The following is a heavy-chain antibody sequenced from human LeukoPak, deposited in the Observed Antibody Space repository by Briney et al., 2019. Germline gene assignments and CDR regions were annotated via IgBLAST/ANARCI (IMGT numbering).Heavy chain of an antibody. CDR1: GFTFSDYS. CDR2: ISPSGRSI. CDR3: ASFRTGYSYYFDY. D-gene: IGHD3/OR15-3a*01. Sequence: GGSVRLSCAASGFTFSDYSMNWVRQTPGRGLEWVSSISPSGRSISYADSVKGRFTISRDNAKNSLYLQMSSLRAEDTAVYYCASFRTGYSYYFDYWGQGILVTVSS. J-gene: IGHJ4*02. V-gene: IGHV3-21*01.